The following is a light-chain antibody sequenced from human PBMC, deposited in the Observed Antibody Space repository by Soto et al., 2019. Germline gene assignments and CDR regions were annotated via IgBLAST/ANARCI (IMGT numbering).Light chain of an antibody. Sequence: DIQLTQSPSFLSASVGDRVTITCRASQGLSSDLAWYQQKPGKAPKLLIYAASTLQSGIPSRFSGSGSGTEFTLNNSSLQPEDFATYYCQQLNSYPITFGQGTRLEIK. CDR1: QGLSSD. J-gene: IGKJ5*01. CDR3: QQLNSYPIT. V-gene: IGKV1-9*01. CDR2: AAS.